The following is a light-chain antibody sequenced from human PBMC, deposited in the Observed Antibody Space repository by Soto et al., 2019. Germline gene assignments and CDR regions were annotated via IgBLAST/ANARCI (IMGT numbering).Light chain of an antibody. J-gene: IGKJ2*01. Sequence: EIVLTQSPGTLPLSPGERATLSCRASQSVSSGYLAWYQQKPGQAPRLLIYDASNRATGIPDRFSGSGSGTDFTLTISRLEPEDFAVYYCQRYGGSPPFTFGQGTNVEI. CDR2: DAS. V-gene: IGKV3-20*01. CDR1: QSVSSGY. CDR3: QRYGGSPPFT.